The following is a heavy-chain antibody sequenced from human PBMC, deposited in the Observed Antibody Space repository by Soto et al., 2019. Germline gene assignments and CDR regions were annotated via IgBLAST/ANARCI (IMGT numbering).Heavy chain of an antibody. V-gene: IGHV3-7*05. D-gene: IGHD2-2*01. Sequence: EVQLVESGGGLVQPGGSLRLSCVASGFTFSSHWMSWVRQAPGKGLEWVANIKQDGSEKYYVDSVKGRFTISRDNAKNSLYLQMNSLSAEDTAVFYCARGYCSSTSCYAGAFDIWGQGTMVTVSS. CDR3: ARGYCSSTSCYAGAFDI. CDR2: IKQDGSEK. J-gene: IGHJ3*02. CDR1: GFTFSSHW.